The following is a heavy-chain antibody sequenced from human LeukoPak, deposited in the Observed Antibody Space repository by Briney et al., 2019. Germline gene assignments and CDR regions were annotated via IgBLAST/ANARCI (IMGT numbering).Heavy chain of an antibody. V-gene: IGHV3-7*01. CDR1: GFTFSSYW. J-gene: IGHJ2*01. CDR3: ARYGDYVRYFDL. D-gene: IGHD4-17*01. CDR2: IKQDGSEK. Sequence: GGSLRLSCAASGFTFSSYWMSWVRQAPGKGLEWVANIKQDGSEKYSVDSVKGRFTISRDNAKNALDLQMNSLRGEDTAVYYCARYGDYVRYFDLWGRGTLVTVSS.